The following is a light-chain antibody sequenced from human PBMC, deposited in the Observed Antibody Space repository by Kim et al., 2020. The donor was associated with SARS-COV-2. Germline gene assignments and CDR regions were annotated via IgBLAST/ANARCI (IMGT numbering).Light chain of an antibody. V-gene: IGLV4-69*01. J-gene: IGLJ3*02. CDR2: LNSDGSH. Sequence: SVKLTWTLSSGHSSYAIAWHQQEPEKGPRYLMKLNSDGSHSKGDGIPDRFSGSSSGAERYLPISSLQSEDEADYYCQTWGTGIWVFGGGTQLTVL. CDR1: SGHSSYA. CDR3: QTWGTGIWV.